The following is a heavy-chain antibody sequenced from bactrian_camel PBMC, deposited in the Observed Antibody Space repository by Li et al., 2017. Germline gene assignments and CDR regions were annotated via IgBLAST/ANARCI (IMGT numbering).Heavy chain of an antibody. V-gene: IGHV3-2*01. D-gene: IGHD3*01. CDR1: AYTVSRYC. J-gene: IGHJ4*01. Sequence: HVQLVESGGGSVQAGGSLRLSCAASAYTVSRYCMAWFRQAPDKEREAVATVYLYGGKTYYAESVKGRFTISRDAAKTTLYLQMNDLKFEDTAMYYCATGVYCAHELSPDEYDVWGPGTQVTVS. CDR2: VYLYGGKT. CDR3: ATGVYCAHELSPDEYDV.